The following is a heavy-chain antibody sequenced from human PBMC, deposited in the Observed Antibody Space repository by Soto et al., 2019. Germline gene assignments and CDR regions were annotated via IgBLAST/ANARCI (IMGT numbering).Heavy chain of an antibody. V-gene: IGHV4-31*03. D-gene: IGHD3-9*01. J-gene: IGHJ4*02. Sequence: TSETLSLTCTVSGGSISSGGYYWSWIRQHPGKGLEWIGYIYYSGSTYYNPSLKSRVTISVDTSKNQFSLKLSSVTAADTAVYYCARVNGRYDILTGYSNSPFDYWGQGTLVTVSS. CDR1: GGSISSGGYY. CDR2: IYYSGST. CDR3: ARVNGRYDILTGYSNSPFDY.